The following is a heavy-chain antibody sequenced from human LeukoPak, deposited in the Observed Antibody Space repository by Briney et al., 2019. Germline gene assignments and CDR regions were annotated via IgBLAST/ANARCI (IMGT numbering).Heavy chain of an antibody. CDR1: GFTFSSYA. V-gene: IGHV3-23*01. CDR3: AKDRIWSGYSKYYFDC. D-gene: IGHD3-3*01. J-gene: IGHJ4*02. Sequence: GGSLRLSCAGSGFTFSSYAMNWVRQAPGKGLEWVSGISGSGGSTYYADTVKGRFTISRDNSKNTLYLQMNSLRAEDAAIYYCAKDRIWSGYSKYYFDCWGQGTLVTVSS. CDR2: ISGSGGST.